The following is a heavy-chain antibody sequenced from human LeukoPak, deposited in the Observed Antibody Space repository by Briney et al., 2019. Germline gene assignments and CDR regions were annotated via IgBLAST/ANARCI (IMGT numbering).Heavy chain of an antibody. CDR2: IYYSGST. CDR1: GGSISGYY. Sequence: SETLSLTCTVSGGSISGYYWSWIRQPPGKGLEWIGHIYYSGSTNYNPSLKSRVTISVDTSKNQFSLKLSSVTAADTAVYYCAISGFSYSSSWADFDDWGQVTLVTVAS. CDR3: AISGFSYSSSWADFDD. D-gene: IGHD6-13*01. V-gene: IGHV4-59*01. J-gene: IGHJ4*02.